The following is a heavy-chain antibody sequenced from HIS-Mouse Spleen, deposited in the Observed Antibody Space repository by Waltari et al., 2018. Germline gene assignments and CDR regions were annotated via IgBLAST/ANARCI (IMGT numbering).Heavy chain of an antibody. Sequence: QLQLQESGPGLVKPSENLSLTCTVPGGSISRSSDYWGWIRQPPGKGLEWIGSIYYSGSTYYNPSLKSRVTISVDTSKNQFSLKLSSVTAADTAVYYCAREIPYSSSWYDWYFDLWGRGTLVTVSS. J-gene: IGHJ2*01. CDR1: GGSISRSSDY. D-gene: IGHD6-13*01. V-gene: IGHV4-39*07. CDR2: IYYSGST. CDR3: AREIPYSSSWYDWYFDL.